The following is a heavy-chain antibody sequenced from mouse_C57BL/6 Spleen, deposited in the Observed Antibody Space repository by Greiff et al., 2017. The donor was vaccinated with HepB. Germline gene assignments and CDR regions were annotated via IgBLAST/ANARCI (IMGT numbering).Heavy chain of an antibody. CDR2: IDPETGGT. J-gene: IGHJ4*01. Sequence: QVQLQQSGAELVRPGASVTLSCKASGYTFTDYEMHWVKQTPVHGLEWIGAIDPETGGTAYNQKFKGKAILTADKSSSTAYMALRSLTSEDAAVYYCTRDSQGAMDYWGQGTSVTVSS. V-gene: IGHV1-15*01. D-gene: IGHD2-12*01. CDR3: TRDSQGAMDY. CDR1: GYTFTDYE.